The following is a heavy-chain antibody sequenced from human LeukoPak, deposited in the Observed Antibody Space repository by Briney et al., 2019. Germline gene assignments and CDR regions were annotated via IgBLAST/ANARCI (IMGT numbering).Heavy chain of an antibody. D-gene: IGHD4-17*01. Sequence: GGSLRLSCAASGFTFSSYRVSWVRQAPGKGLEWVSAISGSGGSTYYADSVKGRFTISRDNSKNTLYLQMNSLRVEDTAVYYCAKAGAGGYDYGDYGPDYWGQGTLVTVSS. CDR1: GFTFSSYR. CDR3: AKAGAGGYDYGDYGPDY. J-gene: IGHJ4*02. CDR2: ISGSGGST. V-gene: IGHV3-23*01.